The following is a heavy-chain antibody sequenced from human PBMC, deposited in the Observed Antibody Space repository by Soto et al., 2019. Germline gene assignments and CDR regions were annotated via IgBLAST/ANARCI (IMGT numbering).Heavy chain of an antibody. D-gene: IGHD1-26*01. Sequence: SETLSLTCTVSGASISFGGYSWSWIRQTPGKGLEWIGYINHLETTFYNPSFESRLTLSIDRAKNQFSLKLHSMSAADRAVYFCARGGGSDSFDYWGQGILVTVSS. CDR2: INHLETT. V-gene: IGHV4-30-2*01. J-gene: IGHJ4*02. CDR1: GASISFGGYS. CDR3: ARGGGSDSFDY.